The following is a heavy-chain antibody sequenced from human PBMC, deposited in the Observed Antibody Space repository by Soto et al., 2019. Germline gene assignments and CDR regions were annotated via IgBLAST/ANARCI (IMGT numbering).Heavy chain of an antibody. V-gene: IGHV4-39*01. Sequence: SETLSLTCTVSGGSISSSSYYWGWIRQPPGKGLEWIGSIYYSGSTYYNPSLKSRVTISVDTSKNQFSLKLSSVTAADTAVYYCARLVYDSSRYRPVWVKGTLVT. CDR3: ARLVYDSSRYRPV. D-gene: IGHD3-22*01. CDR2: IYYSGST. CDR1: GGSISSSSYY. J-gene: IGHJ4*02.